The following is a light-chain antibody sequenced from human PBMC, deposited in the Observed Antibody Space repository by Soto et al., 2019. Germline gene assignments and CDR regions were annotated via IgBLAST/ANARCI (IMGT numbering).Light chain of an antibody. J-gene: IGKJ1*01. CDR3: QRGT. V-gene: IGKV3-11*01. CDR1: QSFSSY. CDR2: DAS. Sequence: EIVLTQSPATLSLSPGERATLSCRASQSFSSYLAWYQQKPGQAPRLLIYDASNRATGIPARFSGSGSGTDFTLTISSLEPEDFAVYYCQRGTFGQGTKVEIK.